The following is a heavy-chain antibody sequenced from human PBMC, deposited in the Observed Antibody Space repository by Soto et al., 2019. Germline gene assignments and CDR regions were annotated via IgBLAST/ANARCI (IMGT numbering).Heavy chain of an antibody. J-gene: IGHJ5*02. Sequence: SETLPLTGAGSGGSISSGGYSCSWIRQHPGRGLEWIGYIYYTGRTYYNPSLESRLTFSVDTSKNQFSLRLSSVTAEDTAVYYCARDLHDYVSFRFDPWGQGTLVTVSS. CDR2: IYYTGRT. CDR3: ARDLHDYVSFRFDP. V-gene: IGHV4-31*11. D-gene: IGHD3-16*01. CDR1: GGSISSGGYS.